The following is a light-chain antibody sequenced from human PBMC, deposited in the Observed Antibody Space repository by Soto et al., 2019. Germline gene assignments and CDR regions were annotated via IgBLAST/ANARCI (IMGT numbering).Light chain of an antibody. CDR1: SSDVGAHNY. V-gene: IGLV2-14*01. CDR2: EVS. Sequence: QSALTQPASVSGSPGQSITISCTGTSSDVGAHNYVSWYQQHPDKAPKLMIYEVSNRPSGVSNRFSGSKSGNAASLTISGLQAEAEADYYCSSRTSTDTRVFGGGTKLTVL. CDR3: SSRTSTDTRV. J-gene: IGLJ2*01.